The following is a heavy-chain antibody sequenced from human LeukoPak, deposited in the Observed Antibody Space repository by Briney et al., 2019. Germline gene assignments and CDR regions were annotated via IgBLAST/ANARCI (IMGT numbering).Heavy chain of an antibody. J-gene: IGHJ4*02. CDR1: GFTFCSYG. Sequence: GGSLRLSRAASGFTFCSYGMHWVRQAPGKGLEWVAVISYDGSNKYYADSVKGRFTISRDNSKNTLYLQMNSLRAEDTAVYYCAKVWSDYGDHGTLDYWGQGTLVTVSS. CDR2: ISYDGSNK. CDR3: AKVWSDYGDHGTLDY. V-gene: IGHV3-30*18. D-gene: IGHD4-17*01.